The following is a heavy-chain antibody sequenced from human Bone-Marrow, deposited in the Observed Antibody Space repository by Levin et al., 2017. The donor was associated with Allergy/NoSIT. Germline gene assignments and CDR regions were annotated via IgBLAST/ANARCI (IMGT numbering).Heavy chain of an antibody. CDR1: GGSINTDTYY. D-gene: IGHD2-2*01. J-gene: IGHJ6*02. V-gene: IGHV4-39*07. CDR2: FYYGGNT. CDR3: GRVGYCTSTTCFVFYYYAMDV. Sequence: PSETLSLTCTVSGGSINTDTYYWGWMRQPPGRGLEWIGSFYYGGNTYYNPSLKSRVSISVDASANQYSLKLNSVTAADTAVYYCGRVGYCTSTTCFVFYYYAMDVWGPGTTVTVSS.